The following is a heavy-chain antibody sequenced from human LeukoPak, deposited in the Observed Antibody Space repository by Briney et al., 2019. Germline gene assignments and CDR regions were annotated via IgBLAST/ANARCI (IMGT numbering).Heavy chain of an antibody. J-gene: IGHJ4*02. Sequence: PSETLSLTCTVSGGSISSGNYYWGWIRQPPGKGLQWIGSIYYSGRTYYNPSLKSRVTIFVDTSKNQFSLKLNSVTAAAPAVYYCARLQPIYCGGDCYPDYWGQGTLVTVSS. D-gene: IGHD2-21*02. CDR3: ARLQPIYCGGDCYPDY. V-gene: IGHV4-39*01. CDR1: GGSISSGNYY. CDR2: IYYSGRT.